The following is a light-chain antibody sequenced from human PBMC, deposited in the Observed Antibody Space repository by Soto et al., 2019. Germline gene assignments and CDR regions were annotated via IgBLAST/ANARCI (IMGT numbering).Light chain of an antibody. CDR2: GAS. CDR1: QSISSSY. J-gene: IGKJ1*01. V-gene: IGKV3-20*01. Sequence: EIVLTQSPGTLSLSPGERATLSCRASQSISSSYLAWYQQKPGQSPRLLIYGASSRSTGIPDRFNGSGSGTDFTLTISRLAPEDFAVYYCQQYDSSPQTFGQGTKVEIK. CDR3: QQYDSSPQT.